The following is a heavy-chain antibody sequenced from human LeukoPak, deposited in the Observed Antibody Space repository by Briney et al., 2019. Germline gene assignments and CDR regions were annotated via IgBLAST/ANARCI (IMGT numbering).Heavy chain of an antibody. CDR2: ISAYNGNT. CDR1: GYTFTSYG. Sequence: GASVKVSCKASGYTFTSYGISWVRQAPGQGLEWMGWISAYNGNTNYAQKLQGRVTMTTDTSTSTAYMELRSLRSDDTAVYYCARDGRAARPLGGFDYWGQGTLVTVSS. V-gene: IGHV1-18*01. D-gene: IGHD6-6*01. CDR3: ARDGRAARPLGGFDY. J-gene: IGHJ4*02.